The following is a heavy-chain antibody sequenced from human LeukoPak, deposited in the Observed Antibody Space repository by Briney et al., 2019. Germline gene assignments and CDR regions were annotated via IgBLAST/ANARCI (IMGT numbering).Heavy chain of an antibody. D-gene: IGHD6-19*01. V-gene: IGHV3-30*02. J-gene: IGHJ4*02. CDR2: IRYDGSNK. Sequence: GGSLRLSCAASGFTFSSYGMHWVRQAPGKGLEWVAFIRYDGSNKYYADSVKGRFTISRDNSKNTLYLQMNSLRAEDTAVYYCAKVSLGYSSGWYFDYWGQGTLVTVSS. CDR1: GFTFSSYG. CDR3: AKVSLGYSSGWYFDY.